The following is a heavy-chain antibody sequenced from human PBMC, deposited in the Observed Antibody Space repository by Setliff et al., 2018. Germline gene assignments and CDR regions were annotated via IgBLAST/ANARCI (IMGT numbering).Heavy chain of an antibody. CDR1: GYTFTSYA. D-gene: IGHD3-3*01. CDR3: ARDPRQNDNFWSGYYYYYYYGMDV. V-gene: IGHV1-3*01. J-gene: IGHJ6*02. Sequence: ASVKVSCKASGYTFTSYAMHWVRQAPGQRLEWMGWINAGNGNTKYSQRFQGRVTITRDTSASTAYMELSSLRSEDTAVYYCARDPRQNDNFWSGYYYYYYYGMDVWGQGTTVTVSS. CDR2: INAGNGNT.